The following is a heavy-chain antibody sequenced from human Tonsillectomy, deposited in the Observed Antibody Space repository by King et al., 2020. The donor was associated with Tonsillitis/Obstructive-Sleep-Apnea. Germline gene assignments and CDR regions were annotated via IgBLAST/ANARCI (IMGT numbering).Heavy chain of an antibody. Sequence: VQLVESGGGVVQPGTSLRLSCAASGFTFSSYGMYWVRQAPGKGLEWVAVISYDGSNKYYADSVKGRFTIFRDNSKNTLYLQMNSLRAEDTAVYYCAKDGRDIVVDPDYYYYYYMDVWGKGTTVTVSS. V-gene: IGHV3-30*18. D-gene: IGHD2-2*01. CDR3: AKDGRDIVVDPDYYYYYYMDV. CDR1: GFTFSSYG. CDR2: ISYDGSNK. J-gene: IGHJ6*03.